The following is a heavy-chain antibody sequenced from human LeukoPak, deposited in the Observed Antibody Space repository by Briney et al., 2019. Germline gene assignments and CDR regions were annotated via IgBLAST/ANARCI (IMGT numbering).Heavy chain of an antibody. V-gene: IGHV4-39*02. CDR2: VYYSGST. CDR3: ARETRGAAGTIDY. D-gene: IGHD6-13*01. CDR1: VGSISSSSYY. Sequence: SETLSLTCTVSVGSISSSSYYWGWIRQPPGKALEWIGNVYYSGSTYYNPSLKSRVAISVDTSKSQYSLKLSSLTAADTGVYYCARETRGAAGTIDYWGQGTLVTASS. J-gene: IGHJ4*02.